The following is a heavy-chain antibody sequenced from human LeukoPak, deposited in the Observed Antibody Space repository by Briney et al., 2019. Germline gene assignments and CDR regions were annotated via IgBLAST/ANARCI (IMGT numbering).Heavy chain of an antibody. J-gene: IGHJ6*04. Sequence: PGGSLRLSCAASGFTFSSYAMHWVRQAPGKGLEWVAVISYDGSNKYYADSVKGRFTISRDNSKNTLYLQMNSLRAEDTAVYYCARVAVAAGYYYGMDVWGKGTTVTVSS. D-gene: IGHD6-19*01. V-gene: IGHV3-30*04. CDR3: ARVAVAAGYYYGMDV. CDR1: GFTFSSYA. CDR2: ISYDGSNK.